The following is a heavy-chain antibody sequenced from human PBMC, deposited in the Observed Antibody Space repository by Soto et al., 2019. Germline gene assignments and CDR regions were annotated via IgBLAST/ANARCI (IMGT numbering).Heavy chain of an antibody. CDR3: APSYGNACYTY. Sequence: PSETLSLTCTVSGGSLAGDTNYWGWVRQPPGKGLDWIGSIYYSGRTFYNPSLKSRITLSVDTSKNQFSLKLSSVTAADTAAYYCAPSYGNACYTYWGQGTQVTVSS. CDR2: IYYSGRT. D-gene: IGHD3-10*01. J-gene: IGHJ4*02. V-gene: IGHV4-39*07. CDR1: GGSLAGDTNY.